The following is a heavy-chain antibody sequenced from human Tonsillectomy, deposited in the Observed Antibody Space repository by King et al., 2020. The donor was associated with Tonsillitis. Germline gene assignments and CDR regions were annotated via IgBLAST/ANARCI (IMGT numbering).Heavy chain of an antibody. V-gene: IGHV3-9*01. Sequence: QLVQSGGGLVQPGRSLRLSCAASGFTFDDYAMHWVRQAPGKGLEWVSGISWNSGSIGYADSVKGRFTISRDNAKNSLYLQMNSLRAEDTALYYCAKAYSGSYGTGYDAFDIWGQGTMVTVSS. CDR2: ISWNSGSI. D-gene: IGHD1-26*01. CDR1: GFTFDDYA. CDR3: AKAYSGSYGTGYDAFDI. J-gene: IGHJ3*02.